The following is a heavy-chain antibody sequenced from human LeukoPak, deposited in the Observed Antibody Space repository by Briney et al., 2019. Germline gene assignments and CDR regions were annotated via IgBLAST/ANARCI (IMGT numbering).Heavy chain of an antibody. Sequence: PSETLSLTCTVSGGSISSYYWSWIRQPPGKGLEWIGYIYYSGSTNYNPSLKSRVTISVDTSKNQFSLKLSSVTAADTAVYYCARGPFNVDTAMVTVPFLDYWGQGTLVTVSS. CDR3: ARGPFNVDTAMVTVPFLDY. CDR2: IYYSGST. J-gene: IGHJ4*02. V-gene: IGHV4-59*12. D-gene: IGHD5-18*01. CDR1: GGSISSYY.